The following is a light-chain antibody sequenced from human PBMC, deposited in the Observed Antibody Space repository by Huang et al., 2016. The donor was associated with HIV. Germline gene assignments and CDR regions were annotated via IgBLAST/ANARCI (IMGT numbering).Light chain of an antibody. CDR3: LQHHAYPRT. CDR1: QGIVNY. Sequence: DIQLTQSPYAMSASVGDRVSITCRASQGIVNYLVWFQQRPGGAPKRLIYAASSLQSGVPSRFSGSGSGTKFTLTISGLQPEDFATYYCLQHHAYPRTFGQGTKVEV. CDR2: AAS. J-gene: IGKJ1*01. V-gene: IGKV1-17*03.